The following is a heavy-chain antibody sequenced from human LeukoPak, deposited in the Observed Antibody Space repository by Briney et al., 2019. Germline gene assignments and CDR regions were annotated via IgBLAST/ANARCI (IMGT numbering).Heavy chain of an antibody. Sequence: GGSLRLSCAASGFTFSSYAMHWVRQAPGKGLEWVAVISYDGSNKYYADSVKGRFTISRDNSKNTLYLQMNSLRAEDTAVYYCAKDWFGGIDYWGQGTLVTVSS. J-gene: IGHJ4*02. CDR2: ISYDGSNK. D-gene: IGHD3-10*01. CDR3: AKDWFGGIDY. CDR1: GFTFSSYA. V-gene: IGHV3-30-3*02.